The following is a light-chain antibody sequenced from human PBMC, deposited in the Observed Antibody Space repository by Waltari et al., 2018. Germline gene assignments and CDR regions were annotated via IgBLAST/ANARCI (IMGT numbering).Light chain of an antibody. V-gene: IGLV2-14*04. CDR3: SSYTSTNTWV. Sequence: YQQHPGKAPKFMIYDVSKRPSGVSNRFSGSKSGNTASLTISGLQAEDEADYYCSSYTSTNTWVFGGGTKLTVL. CDR2: DVS. J-gene: IGLJ3*02.